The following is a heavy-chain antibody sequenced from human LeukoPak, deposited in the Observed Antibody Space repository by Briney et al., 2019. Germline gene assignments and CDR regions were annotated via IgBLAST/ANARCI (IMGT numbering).Heavy chain of an antibody. Sequence: ASVKVSCKASGYTFTSYPIHWVRPAPGQRLEWMGWINTGNGNTKYSQKFQGRVTITRDTSASTAYMDLSSLRSEDTAVYYCARLLGYCSTTSCFEIFDIWGQGTMVTVSS. V-gene: IGHV1-3*04. CDR2: INTGNGNT. D-gene: IGHD2-2*01. J-gene: IGHJ3*02. CDR1: GYTFTSYP. CDR3: ARLLGYCSTTSCFEIFDI.